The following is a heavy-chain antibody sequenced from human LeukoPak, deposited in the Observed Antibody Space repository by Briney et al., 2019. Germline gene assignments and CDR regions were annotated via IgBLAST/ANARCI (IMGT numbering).Heavy chain of an antibody. Sequence: GGSLRLSCAASGFTDSINYMSWVRQAPGKGLEGVSVIYSGGSTYYADSVKGRFTISRDNSKNTLYLQMNSLRAEDTAVYYCARGRWGSGLDYWGQGTLVTVSS. CDR2: IYSGGST. J-gene: IGHJ4*02. CDR3: ARGRWGSGLDY. D-gene: IGHD4-23*01. V-gene: IGHV3-66*01. CDR1: GFTDSINY.